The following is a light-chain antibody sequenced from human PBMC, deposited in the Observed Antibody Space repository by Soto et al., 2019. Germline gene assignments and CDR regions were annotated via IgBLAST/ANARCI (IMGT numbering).Light chain of an antibody. Sequence: QSALTQPASVSGSPGQSITISCVGSSSDIGTYNYVAWYQQHPGKVPKLLIYDVRERPSGVPQRFTGSKSGITASLTISGLQAEDEDDYSCSAYTTSNIMIFGGGTKLTVL. J-gene: IGLJ2*01. V-gene: IGLV2-14*03. CDR3: SAYTTSNIMI. CDR2: DVR. CDR1: SSDIGTYNY.